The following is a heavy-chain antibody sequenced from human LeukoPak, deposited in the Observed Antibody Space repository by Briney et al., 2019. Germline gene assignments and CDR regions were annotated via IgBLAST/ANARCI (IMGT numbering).Heavy chain of an antibody. D-gene: IGHD4-17*01. CDR3: ARDTDTVTTILDY. J-gene: IGHJ4*02. V-gene: IGHV3-30*04. CDR1: GFTFSSYA. Sequence: GGSLRLSCAASGFTFSSYAMHWVRQAPGKGLEWVAVISYDGSNKYYADSVKGRFTISRDNSKNTLYLQMNSLRAEDTAVYYCARDTDTVTTILDYWGQGTLVTVSS. CDR2: ISYDGSNK.